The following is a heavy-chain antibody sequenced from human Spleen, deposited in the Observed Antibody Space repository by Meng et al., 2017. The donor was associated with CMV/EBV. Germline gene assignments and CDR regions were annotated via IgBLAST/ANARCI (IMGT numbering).Heavy chain of an antibody. J-gene: IGHJ5*02. CDR2: INPNSGGT. CDR1: GYTFTDYY. V-gene: IGHV1-2*02. CDR3: TRGFSIVVSGNWFDT. Sequence: ASVKVSCKASGYTFTDYYMHWVRQAPGQGLEWMGWINPNSGGTTPAQKFQGRVTMTRDTSISTAYMELSSLRSDDTAVYYCTRGFSIVVSGNWFDTWGQGTLVTVSS. D-gene: IGHD6-19*01.